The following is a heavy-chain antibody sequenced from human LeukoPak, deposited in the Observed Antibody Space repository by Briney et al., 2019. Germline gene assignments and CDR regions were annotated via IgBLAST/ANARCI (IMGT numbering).Heavy chain of an antibody. V-gene: IGHV3-48*02. Sequence: QPGGSLRLSCAASGFTFSSYSMNWVRQAPGKGLEWVSYISSSSSTIYYADSVKGRFTISRDNAKNSLYLQMNSLRDEDTAVCYCARGPGIAAAGIYYYYGMDVWGQGTTVTVSS. CDR3: ARGPGIAAAGIYYYYGMDV. CDR2: ISSSSSTI. D-gene: IGHD6-13*01. J-gene: IGHJ6*02. CDR1: GFTFSSYS.